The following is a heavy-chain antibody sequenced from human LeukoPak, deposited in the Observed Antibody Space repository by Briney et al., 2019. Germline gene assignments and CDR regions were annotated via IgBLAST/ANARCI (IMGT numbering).Heavy chain of an antibody. V-gene: IGHV3-23*01. CDR2: IGAGGRFT. Sequence: GGSLRLSCAPSGLTFSIYAMRSVRQAPGKWLECVSVIGAGGRFTHYADSVEGRSTISSDKSKNTLFMQMNSLRVEEPALSYRKKESKGFDTRGQGTMVTVSS. J-gene: IGHJ3*02. CDR3: KKESKGFDT. CDR1: GLTFSIYA.